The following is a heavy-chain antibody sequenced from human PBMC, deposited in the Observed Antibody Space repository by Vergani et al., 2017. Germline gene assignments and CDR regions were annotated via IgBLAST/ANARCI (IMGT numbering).Heavy chain of an antibody. CDR2: VSPYNGNT. CDR1: GYSFINYG. Sequence: QSQLVQSGDEVKKPGASVKVSCKTSGYSFINYGISWVRQAPGQGLEWLGWVSPYNGNTNYGKKIQGRVTMTTATETRTAYMQLRSMTFEDAAVYYCAREGFDDNIRGTYRPPSYYGMGVWGQGTKVTVAS. D-gene: IGHD3-16*02. J-gene: IGHJ6*02. CDR3: AREGFDDNIRGTYRPPSYYGMGV. V-gene: IGHV1-18*01.